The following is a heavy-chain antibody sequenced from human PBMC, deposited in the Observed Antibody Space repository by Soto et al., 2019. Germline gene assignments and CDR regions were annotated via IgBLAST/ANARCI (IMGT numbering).Heavy chain of an antibody. CDR1: GYTFTRYA. Sequence: QVQLVQSGAEVKKPGASVKVSCKASGYTFTRYAMHLVRQAPGQRLEWMGWINAGNGNTKYSQKFQGRVTITRYPSASTAYMELSSLRSEDTAVYYCARAGGAVACTHWGQGTLVTVSS. D-gene: IGHD6-19*01. CDR3: ARAGGAVACTH. V-gene: IGHV1-3*01. J-gene: IGHJ4*02. CDR2: INAGNGNT.